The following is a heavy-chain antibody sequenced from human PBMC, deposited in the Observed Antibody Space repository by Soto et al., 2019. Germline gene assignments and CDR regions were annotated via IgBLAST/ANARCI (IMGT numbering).Heavy chain of an antibody. Sequence: ASVKVSCKASGYTFTSYGISWVRQAPGQGLEWMGWISAYNGNTNYAQKLQGRVTMTTDTSTGTAYMELRSLRSDDTAVYYCARDQDGFYYFWSGKELSYYFYGMDVWGQGTTVTVSS. J-gene: IGHJ6*02. D-gene: IGHD3-3*01. CDR3: ARDQDGFYYFWSGKELSYYFYGMDV. CDR1: GYTFTSYG. V-gene: IGHV1-18*04. CDR2: ISAYNGNT.